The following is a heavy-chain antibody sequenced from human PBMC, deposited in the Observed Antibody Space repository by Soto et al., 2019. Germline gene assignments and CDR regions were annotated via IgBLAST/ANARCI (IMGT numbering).Heavy chain of an antibody. CDR3: ARVPTP. J-gene: IGHJ5*02. CDR1: AGPSRSLGYR. V-gene: IGHV4-30-2*01. Sequence: AVLAGPSRSLGYRCSWIRQPPGKGLEWIGYIYHSGSTYYNPSLKSRVTISVDRSKNQFSLKLSSVTAADTAVYYCARVPTPWGQGTLVTVS. CDR2: IYHSGST.